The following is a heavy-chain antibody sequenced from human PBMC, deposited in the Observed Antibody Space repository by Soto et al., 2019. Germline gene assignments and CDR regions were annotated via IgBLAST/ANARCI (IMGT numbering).Heavy chain of an antibody. CDR1: GGSVSSYY. CDR2: IYYSAST. V-gene: IGHV4-59*08. Sequence: PLAALSLTCNGPGGSVSSYYWCWIRQPPGKGMEWIGYIYYSASTNYNPSLKSRVTISVDTSKNQFSLKLSSVTAADTAVYYCAGNFAEEREYSGYDGFDYWGQGTLVTVSS. J-gene: IGHJ4*02. D-gene: IGHD5-12*01. CDR3: AGNFAEEREYSGYDGFDY.